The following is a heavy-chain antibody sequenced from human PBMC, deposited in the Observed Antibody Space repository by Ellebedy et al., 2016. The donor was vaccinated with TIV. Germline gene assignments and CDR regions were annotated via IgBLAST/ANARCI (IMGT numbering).Heavy chain of an antibody. Sequence: GGSLRLXCAASGFTFSSYAMHWVRQAPGKGLEWVSCISSGSSYIYYADSVRGRFTISRDNAKSSLYLQMNSLRAEDTAVYYCARDSTLHWEYSGSYQGSYYFDYWGQGTLVTVSS. D-gene: IGHD1-26*01. CDR2: ISSGSSYI. J-gene: IGHJ4*02. CDR3: ARDSTLHWEYSGSYQGSYYFDY. CDR1: GFTFSSYA. V-gene: IGHV3-21*01.